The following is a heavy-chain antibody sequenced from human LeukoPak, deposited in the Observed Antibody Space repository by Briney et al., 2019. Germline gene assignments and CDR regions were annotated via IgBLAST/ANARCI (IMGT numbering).Heavy chain of an antibody. V-gene: IGHV4-39*07. CDR1: GGSISSSRYY. CDR2: IYYSGST. CDR3: AMTPLIRYDFWGSPKGPFDY. Sequence: PSETLSLTCTVSGGSISSSRYYWGWIRQPPGRGLEWIGSIYYSGSTYYNPSLKSRVTISVDTSKNQFSLKLSSVTAADTAVYYCAMTPLIRYDFWGSPKGPFDYWGQGTLVTVSS. D-gene: IGHD3-3*01. J-gene: IGHJ4*02.